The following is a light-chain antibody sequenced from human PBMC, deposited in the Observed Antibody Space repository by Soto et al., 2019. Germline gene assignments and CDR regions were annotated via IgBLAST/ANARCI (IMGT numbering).Light chain of an antibody. CDR1: QSVSSSY. V-gene: IGKV3-20*01. Sequence: EIVLTQSPGTLSLSAGERATLSCRASQSVSSSYLAWYQQKPGQAPRLLIYGTSRRATGIPDRFSGSGSGTDFTLTISRLESEDFAVYFCQQYGNSPTWTFGQGTKVDIK. CDR2: GTS. CDR3: QQYGNSPTWT. J-gene: IGKJ1*01.